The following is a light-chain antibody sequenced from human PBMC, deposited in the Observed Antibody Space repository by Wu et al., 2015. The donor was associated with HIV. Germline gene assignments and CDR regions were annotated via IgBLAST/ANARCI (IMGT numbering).Light chain of an antibody. Sequence: EIVMTQSPATLSVSPGERATLSCRASQSISSNLAWYQQKPGQAPRLLIYGASTRATGIPAGFSGSGSGTEFTLTISSMQSEDFAVYYCQQYNNWPRTFGQGPRWKSN. V-gene: IGKV3-15*01. CDR2: GAS. CDR3: QQYNNWPRT. CDR1: QSISSN. J-gene: IGKJ1*01.